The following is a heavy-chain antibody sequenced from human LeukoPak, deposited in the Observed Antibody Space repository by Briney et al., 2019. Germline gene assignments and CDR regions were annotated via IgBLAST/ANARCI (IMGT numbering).Heavy chain of an antibody. CDR3: ARDRKRSRGAAAGTYDY. CDR2: IIPIFGTA. D-gene: IGHD6-13*01. J-gene: IGHJ4*02. CDR1: GGTFSSYA. Sequence: SVKVSCKASGGTFSSYAISWVRQAPGRGLEWMGGIIPIFGTANYAQKFQGRVTITADESTSTAYMELSSLRSEDTAVYYCARDRKRSRGAAAGTYDYWGQGTLVTVSS. V-gene: IGHV1-69*13.